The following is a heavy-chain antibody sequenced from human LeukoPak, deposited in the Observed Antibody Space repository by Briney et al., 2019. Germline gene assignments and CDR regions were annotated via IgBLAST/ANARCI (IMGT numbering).Heavy chain of an antibody. Sequence: SETLSLTCTVSGGSISSYYWSWIRQPPGKGLEWIGYIYYSGSTNYNPSLKSRVTISVDTSKNQFSLKLSSVTAADTAVYYCAGRSGDYVGVVDYWGQGTLVTVSS. CDR1: GGSISSYY. CDR3: AGRSGDYVGVVDY. D-gene: IGHD4-23*01. CDR2: IYYSGST. V-gene: IGHV4-59*08. J-gene: IGHJ4*02.